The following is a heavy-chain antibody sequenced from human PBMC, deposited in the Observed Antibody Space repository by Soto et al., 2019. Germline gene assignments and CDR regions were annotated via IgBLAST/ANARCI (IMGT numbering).Heavy chain of an antibody. CDR3: AMGDNYVTPTPQDV. J-gene: IGHJ6*01. D-gene: IGHD3-16*01. V-gene: IGHV1-18*01. CDR1: GYIFVNYG. CDR2: ISPYSGNT. Sequence: QVQLVQSGDEVRKPGSSVKVSCKASGYIFVNYGIAWVRQAPGQGREWMGWISPYSGNTFYASKVQGRLTMNTYTSTSTAYIDLRSLTSDDTAVYYCAMGDNYVTPTPQDVW.